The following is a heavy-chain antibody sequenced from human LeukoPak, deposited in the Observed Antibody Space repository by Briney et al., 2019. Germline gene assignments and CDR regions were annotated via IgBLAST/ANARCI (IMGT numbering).Heavy chain of an antibody. J-gene: IGHJ4*02. D-gene: IGHD3-3*01. CDR2: IKSKTDGGTT. Sequence: GGSLRLSCAASGFTFGSYSMNWVRQAPGKGLEWVGRIKSKTDGGTTDYAAPVKGRFTISRDDSKNTLYLQMNSLKTEDTAVYYCTTDLTYYDFWSGSYYFDYWGQGTLVTVSS. V-gene: IGHV3-15*01. CDR3: TTDLTYYDFWSGSYYFDY. CDR1: GFTFGSYS.